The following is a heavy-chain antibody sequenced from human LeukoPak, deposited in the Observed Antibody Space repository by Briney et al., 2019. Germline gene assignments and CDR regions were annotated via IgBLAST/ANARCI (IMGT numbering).Heavy chain of an antibody. CDR1: GYTFTSYG. J-gene: IGHJ4*02. V-gene: IGHV1-18*01. CDR3: ARPSGLYTSSWGAFDS. CDR2: ISAYNGNT. Sequence: ASVKVSCKASGYTFTSYGISWVRQAPGQGLEWMGWISAYNGNTNYAQKLQGRVTMTTDTSTSTAYMELRSLRSDDTAVYYCARPSGLYTSSWGAFDSWGRGTLVTVSS. D-gene: IGHD6-13*01.